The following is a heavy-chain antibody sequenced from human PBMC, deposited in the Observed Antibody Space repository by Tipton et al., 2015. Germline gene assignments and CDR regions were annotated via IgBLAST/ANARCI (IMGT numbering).Heavy chain of an antibody. Sequence: TLSLTCAVSAYSISTDYYWVWIRQPPGKGLEWIGTISHSGSTYYTPSLKSRVTISVDTSKNEVSLMLNSVTAADTAVYYCARDHSSWWDWGQGTLVTVSS. CDR3: ARDHSSWWD. V-gene: IGHV4-38-2*02. CDR2: ISHSGST. D-gene: IGHD2-15*01. CDR1: AYSISTDYY. J-gene: IGHJ4*02.